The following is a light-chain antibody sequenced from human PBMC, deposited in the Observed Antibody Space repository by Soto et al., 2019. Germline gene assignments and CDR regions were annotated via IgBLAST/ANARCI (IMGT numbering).Light chain of an antibody. CDR1: KSISSY. V-gene: IGKV1-39*01. Sequence: DIQMTQSPSSLSASVGDRFTITCRASKSISSYLNWYQQKPGKAPKLLIYAASSLQSGVPSRFSGSGCGTEDTKTIMRRQPEDVSTSYCSHTYIPSLTFGGGTKVDIK. J-gene: IGKJ4*01. CDR3: SHTYIPSLT. CDR2: AAS.